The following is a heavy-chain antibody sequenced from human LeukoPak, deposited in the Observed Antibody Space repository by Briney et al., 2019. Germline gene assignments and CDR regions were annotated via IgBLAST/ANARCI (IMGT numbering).Heavy chain of an antibody. CDR3: VRGRYSSTSLGGYYYYGMDV. CDR2: ISAYNGNT. D-gene: IGHD2-2*01. Sequence: GASVKVSCKASGYTFTSYGISWVRQAPGQGLEWMGWISAYNGNTSYAQKLQGRVTMTTDTSTSTAYMELRSLRSDDTAVYYCVRGRYSSTSLGGYYYYGMDVWGQGTTVTVSS. J-gene: IGHJ6*02. V-gene: IGHV1-18*01. CDR1: GYTFTSYG.